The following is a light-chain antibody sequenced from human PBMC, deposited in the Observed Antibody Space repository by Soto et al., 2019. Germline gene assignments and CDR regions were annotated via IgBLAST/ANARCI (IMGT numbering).Light chain of an antibody. CDR3: QQYSTYPWK. V-gene: IGKV1-5*03. CDR2: KAS. Sequence: DIQMTQSPSTLSASVGDRVTITCRASQTISTLLAWYQHRPGKAPNLLIYKASSLESGVPSRFSGSGSGTEFTLTISSLQPDDFSTYFCQQYSTYPWKFGQGTKVEVK. J-gene: IGKJ1*01. CDR1: QTISTL.